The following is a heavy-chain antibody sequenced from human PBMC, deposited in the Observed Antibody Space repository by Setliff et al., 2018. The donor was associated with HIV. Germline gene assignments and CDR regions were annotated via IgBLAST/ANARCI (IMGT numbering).Heavy chain of an antibody. CDR1: GSSVTNNY. CDR3: AGATESSYDLLTAFWFFDS. D-gene: IGHD3-9*01. Sequence: SETLSLTCTVSGSSVTNNYWNWIRQAPGKGLEWLGYVHSSGSTNYNPPLKSRVTMSVDASKNQLSLKVASVTAADTALYFCAGATESSYDLLTAFWFFDSWGQGTPVTVSS. CDR2: VHSSGST. V-gene: IGHV4-59*02. J-gene: IGHJ4*02.